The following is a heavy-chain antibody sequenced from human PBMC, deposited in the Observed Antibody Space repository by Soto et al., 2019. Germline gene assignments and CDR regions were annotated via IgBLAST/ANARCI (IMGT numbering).Heavy chain of an antibody. CDR3: ARDSGYTYGVDF. V-gene: IGHV3-48*02. J-gene: IGHJ4*02. D-gene: IGHD5-18*01. Sequence: EVQLVESGGGLVQPGGSLRLSCAASGLTFTSYSMNWVRHDPGKGLEWVSFISSSSSTIYYADSVKGRFTISRDNANNSLYLQMNSLRDEDTAVYYCARDSGYTYGVDFLCQGALVTVSS. CDR2: ISSSSSTI. CDR1: GLTFTSYS.